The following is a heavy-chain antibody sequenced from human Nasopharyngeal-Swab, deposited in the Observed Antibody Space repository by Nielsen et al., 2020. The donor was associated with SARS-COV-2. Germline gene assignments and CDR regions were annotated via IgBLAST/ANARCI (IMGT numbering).Heavy chain of an antibody. D-gene: IGHD1-26*01. CDR2: ISTYNGKT. CDR3: ARNADSGSYYD. J-gene: IGHJ4*02. Sequence: ASVKVSCKASGDSFINYGITWVRQAPGHGLEWWGWISTYNGKTKYAESVQGRLTMTTDTSTSTAYMQLTSLRSDDTAVYYCARNADSGSYYDWGQGTLVTVSS. CDR1: GDSFINYG. V-gene: IGHV1-18*01.